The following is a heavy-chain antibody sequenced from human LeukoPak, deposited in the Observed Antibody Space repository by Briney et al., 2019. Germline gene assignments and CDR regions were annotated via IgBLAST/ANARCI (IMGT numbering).Heavy chain of an antibody. Sequence: GASVKVSCKAFGYTFTTYGVSWVRQAPGQGLEWMGWISTYDGDTKYPQKLQGRVTMTTDTSTSTAYMELRSLRSDDTAVYYCARHGNFDHWGQGTLVTVSS. V-gene: IGHV1-18*01. J-gene: IGHJ4*02. CDR1: GYTFTTYG. CDR3: ARHGNFDH. CDR2: ISTYDGDT.